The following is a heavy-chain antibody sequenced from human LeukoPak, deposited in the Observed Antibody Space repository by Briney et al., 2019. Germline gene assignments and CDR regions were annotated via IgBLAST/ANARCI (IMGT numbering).Heavy chain of an antibody. CDR1: GVYFSSSGCY. V-gene: IGHV4-39*01. CDR3: ARLGASLEWDSESFPDY. D-gene: IGHD3-3*01. Sequence: SETLSLTCSVSGVYFSSSGCYWGWIRQPPGKGLEWIGSIFYTGNTYYNPSLKSRITISAHTSKHQFPLDLKFVAAADTTVYYCARLGASLEWDSESFPDYWGQGTLVTVSS. CDR2: IFYTGNT. J-gene: IGHJ4*02.